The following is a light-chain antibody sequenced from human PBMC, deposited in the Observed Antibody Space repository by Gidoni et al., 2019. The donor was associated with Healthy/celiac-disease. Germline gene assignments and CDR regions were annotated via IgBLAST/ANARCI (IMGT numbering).Light chain of an antibody. CDR2: KAS. V-gene: IGKV1-5*03. CDR3: QQYTSYLVL. J-gene: IGKJ1*01. Sequence: DIQMTQSPSTLSASVGDRVTITCRASQSISSWLAWYQQKPGKAPKLLIYKASSLESGVPSRFSGSGSGTDFPLTISSLQPDDFATYYCQQYTSYLVLFGQGTKVEIK. CDR1: QSISSW.